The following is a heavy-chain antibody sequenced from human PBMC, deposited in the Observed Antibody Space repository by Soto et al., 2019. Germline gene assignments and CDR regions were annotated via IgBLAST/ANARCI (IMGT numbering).Heavy chain of an antibody. CDR1: GGTFSSYA. V-gene: IGHV1-69*13. D-gene: IGHD2-15*01. CDR3: ARGHSSGGSCYLGFDY. Sequence: SVKVSCKASGGTFSSYAISWVRQAPGQGLEWMGGIIPIFGTANYAQKFQGRVTITADESTSTAYMELSSLRSEDTAVYYCARGHSSGGSCYLGFDYWGQGTLVSVSS. J-gene: IGHJ4*02. CDR2: IIPIFGTA.